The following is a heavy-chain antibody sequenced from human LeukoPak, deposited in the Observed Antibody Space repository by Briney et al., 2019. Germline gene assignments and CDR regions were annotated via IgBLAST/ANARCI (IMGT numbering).Heavy chain of an antibody. V-gene: IGHV3-33*08. D-gene: IGHD3-16*01. CDR2: IWYDGSKM. J-gene: IGHJ4*02. Sequence: GGSLRLSCTASGFTFSSYSMNWVRQAPGKGLEWVAVIWYDGSKMFYGDSVKGRFSVSRDDSKNTLYLQMSSLRAEDTAVYYCTRDGGSGIDYWGQGTLVTVSS. CDR3: TRDGGSGIDY. CDR1: GFTFSSYS.